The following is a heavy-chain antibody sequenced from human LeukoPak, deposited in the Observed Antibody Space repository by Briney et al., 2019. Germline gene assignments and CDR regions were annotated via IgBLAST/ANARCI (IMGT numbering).Heavy chain of an antibody. CDR2: IFHTGST. CDR3: ARGPLGGESFDI. D-gene: IGHD3-16*01. J-gene: IGHJ3*02. CDR1: GGSLSNHY. Sequence: SETPSLTCTVSGGSLSNHYWNWIRHPAGTGLEYIGRIFHTGSTNYNPSLKSRVTMSVDTSSNQLSLNLTSVTAADTAVYYCARGPLGGESFDIWGQGTMVTVSS. V-gene: IGHV4-4*07.